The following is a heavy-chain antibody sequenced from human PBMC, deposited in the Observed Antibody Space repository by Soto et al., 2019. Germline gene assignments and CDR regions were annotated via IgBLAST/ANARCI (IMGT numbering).Heavy chain of an antibody. CDR3: AKDKIGQQLVLYY. J-gene: IGHJ4*02. D-gene: IGHD6-13*01. V-gene: IGHV3-23*01. Sequence: EVQLLESGGGLVQPGGSLRLSCAASGFTFSSDAMSWVRQAPGKGLEWVSAISGSGGSTYYADPVKGRFTISRDNSKNTLYLQMNSLRAEDTAVYYCAKDKIGQQLVLYYWGQGTLVTVSS. CDR2: ISGSGGST. CDR1: GFTFSSDA.